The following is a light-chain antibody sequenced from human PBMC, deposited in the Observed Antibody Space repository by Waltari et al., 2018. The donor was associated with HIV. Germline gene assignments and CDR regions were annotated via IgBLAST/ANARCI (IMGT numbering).Light chain of an antibody. J-gene: IGKJ5*01. V-gene: IGKV1-39*01. CDR1: QTIKNN. CDR3: LQTYITPQT. CDR2: GAS. Sequence: DIRMTHPPSSLSAPVGNRVRIPCRPSQTIKNNLNWYRQKPGKAPKLLIFGASNLQSGVPSRFTGTGAGTYFTLEVSSLQAEDVATYYCLQTYITPQTFGRGTRLEIK.